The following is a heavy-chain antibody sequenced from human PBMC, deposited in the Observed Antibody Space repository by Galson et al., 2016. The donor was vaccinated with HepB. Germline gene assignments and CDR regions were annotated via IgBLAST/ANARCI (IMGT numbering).Heavy chain of an antibody. CDR3: AKDGGYTYALGY. J-gene: IGHJ4*02. V-gene: IGHV3-66*01. CDR1: GLSVSDAY. CDR2: LYAGGET. D-gene: IGHD5-18*01. Sequence: SLRLSCAASGLSVSDAYMNWVRQAPGKGLEWVSVLYAGGETYYADSLRGRFTISRDNSKNILYLQMNSLRAEDTAVYYCAKDGGYTYALGYWGRGTLVTVSS.